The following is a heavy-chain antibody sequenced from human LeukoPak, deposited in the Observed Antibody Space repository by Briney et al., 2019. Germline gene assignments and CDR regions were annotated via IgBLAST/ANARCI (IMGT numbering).Heavy chain of an antibody. V-gene: IGHV3-23*01. D-gene: IGHD2-8*02. CDR2: IGSDNKP. CDR3: AKEYYVLLVYALGGSFDY. CDR1: GFTFSAYA. J-gene: IGHJ4*02. Sequence: GGSLRLSCEASGFTFSAYAMTWVRQAPGKGLEWVSSIGSDNKPHYSESVKGRFAISRDNSKNTLSLQMNSLRAEDTAVYYCAKEYYVLLVYALGGSFDYWGRGTLVTVSS.